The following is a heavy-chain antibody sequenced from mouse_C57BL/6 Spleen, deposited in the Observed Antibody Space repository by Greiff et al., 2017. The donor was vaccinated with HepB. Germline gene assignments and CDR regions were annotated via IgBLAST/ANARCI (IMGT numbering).Heavy chain of an antibody. J-gene: IGHJ4*01. V-gene: IGHV1-64*01. CDR3: ARSTMITTWTMDY. CDR2: IHPNSGST. CDR1: GYTFTSYW. Sequence: QVQLQQPGAELVKPGASVKLSCKASGYTFTSYWMHWVKQRPGQGLEWIGMIHPNSGSTNYNEKFKSKATLTVDKSSSTAYMQLSSLTSEDSAVYYCARSTMITTWTMDYWGQGTSVTVSS. D-gene: IGHD2-4*01.